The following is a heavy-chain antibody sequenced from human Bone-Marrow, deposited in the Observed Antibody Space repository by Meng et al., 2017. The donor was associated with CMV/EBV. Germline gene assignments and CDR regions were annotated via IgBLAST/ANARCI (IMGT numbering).Heavy chain of an antibody. CDR1: GFTVSTSY. D-gene: IGHD3-3*01. CDR3: AKDLLRFLESVYGMDV. V-gene: IGHV3-33*06. CDR2: IWYDGSNK. Sequence: GESLKISCAVSGFTVSTSYMSWVRQAPGKGLEWVAVIWYDGSNKYYADSVKGRFTISRDNSKNTLYLQMNSLRAEDTAVYYCAKDLLRFLESVYGMDVWGQGTTVTAP. J-gene: IGHJ6*02.